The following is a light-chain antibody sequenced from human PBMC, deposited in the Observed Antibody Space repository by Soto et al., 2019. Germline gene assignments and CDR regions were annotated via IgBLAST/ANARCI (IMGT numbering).Light chain of an antibody. J-gene: IGKJ1*01. CDR3: QQYGSSPPST. CDR2: GAS. V-gene: IGKV3-20*01. CDR1: QNVSSSY. Sequence: EIVLTQSPGTLSLSPGERATLSCRASQNVSSSYLAWYQQKPGQAPRLLIYGASSRATGIPDRFSGSGSGTDFTLTISRLEPEDFAVYYCQQYGSSPPSTFGQGTKVEIK.